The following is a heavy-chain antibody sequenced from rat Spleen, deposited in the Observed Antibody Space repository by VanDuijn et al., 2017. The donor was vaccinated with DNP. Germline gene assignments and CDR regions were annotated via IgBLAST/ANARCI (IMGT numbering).Heavy chain of an antibody. CDR2: ISYSGST. J-gene: IGHJ2*01. CDR3: VRGHPPRGFDY. CDR1: GYSITSNY. V-gene: IGHV3-1*01. Sequence: EVQLQESGSGLVKPSQSLSLTCSVTGYSITSNYWGWIRQFPGNKMEYIGHISYSGSTNYNPSLKSRISITRDTSKNQFFLQLNSVTTEDTATYYSVRGHPPRGFDYWGQGVMVTVSS. D-gene: IGHD3-8*01.